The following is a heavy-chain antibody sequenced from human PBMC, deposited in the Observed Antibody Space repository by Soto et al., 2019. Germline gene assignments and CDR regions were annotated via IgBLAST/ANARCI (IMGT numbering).Heavy chain of an antibody. D-gene: IGHD2-15*01. J-gene: IGHJ4*02. V-gene: IGHV4-39*01. CDR3: GKVLVGATGHTDSDS. CDR2: IDYNGVT. CDR1: GGSIYRSGYY. Sequence: ETLSLTCTVSGGSIYRSGYYWGWIRQPPGRGLEWIGNIDYNGVTYSNPSLKSRVTMSRDTSKNQFSLKLTSVTAADTALYYCGKVLVGATGHTDSDSWGPGTLVTVSS.